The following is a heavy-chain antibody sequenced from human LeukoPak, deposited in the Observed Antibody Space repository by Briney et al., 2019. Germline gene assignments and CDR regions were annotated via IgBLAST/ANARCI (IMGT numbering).Heavy chain of an antibody. J-gene: IGHJ4*01. CDR3: AKDEDYFYAGSAFAY. CDR2: ISGSGANT. D-gene: IGHD2/OR15-2a*01. CDR1: GFTFRNYA. Sequence: GGSLRLSCAASGFTFRNYAMSWVRQAPGKGLEWVSGISGSGANTYYADSVKGRFTISRDNPKNTLFLQMNSLRAEDTAIYYCAKDEDYFYAGSAFAYWGQAPWSPSPQ. V-gene: IGHV3-23*01.